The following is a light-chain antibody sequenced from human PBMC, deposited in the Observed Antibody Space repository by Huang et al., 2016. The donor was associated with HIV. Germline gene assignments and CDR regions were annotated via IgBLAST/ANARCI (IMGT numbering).Light chain of an antibody. J-gene: IGKJ5*01. CDR2: DAS. V-gene: IGKV1-33*01. Sequence: DIQMTQSPSSLSTSIKDTVTITCQASHDITNYLNLYQQKPGKVPKLLIYDASNLETGVPSRFSGSGSGTDFTLTISGLQPEDIATYYCQQYGDFPITFGQGTRLEIK. CDR3: QQYGDFPIT. CDR1: HDITNY.